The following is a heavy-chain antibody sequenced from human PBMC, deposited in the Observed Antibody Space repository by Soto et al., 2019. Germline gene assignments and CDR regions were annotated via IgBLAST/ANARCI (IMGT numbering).Heavy chain of an antibody. D-gene: IGHD2-2*01. CDR1: GGTFSSYA. CDR3: ARNGKGIVVVPAANFDY. V-gene: IGHV1-69*13. J-gene: IGHJ4*02. CDR2: IIPVFGTA. Sequence: GASVKVSCKASGGTFSSYAISWVRQAPGQGLEWMGGIIPVFGTANYAQKFQGRVTITADESTSTAYMELSSLRSEDTAVYYCARNGKGIVVVPAANFDYWGQGILVSVSS.